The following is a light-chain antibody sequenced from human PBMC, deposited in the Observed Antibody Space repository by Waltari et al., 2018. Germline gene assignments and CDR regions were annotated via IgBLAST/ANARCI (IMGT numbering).Light chain of an antibody. CDR3: TSYISTTAVISVI. CDR2: EVS. V-gene: IGLV2-14*01. J-gene: IGLJ2*01. CDR1: SSDVGGFDS. Sequence: QSALTQPASVPGSPGPSITLSCPGSSSDVGGFDSCSWSPLPPGKAPNLLIYEVSNRPSGVSDRFSGSKSGNTASLTISGLQADDEGDYYCTSYISTTAVISVIFGGGTKLTVL.